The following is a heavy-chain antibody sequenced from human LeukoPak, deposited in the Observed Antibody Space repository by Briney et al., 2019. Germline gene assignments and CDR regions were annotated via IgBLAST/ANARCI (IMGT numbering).Heavy chain of an antibody. V-gene: IGHV3-23*01. D-gene: IGHD2-2*01. Sequence: PGGSLRLSCAASGFTFSSYAMSWVRQAPGKGLEWVSAISGSGGSTYYADSVKGRFTISRDNSKNTLYLQMNSLRAEDTAVYYCARGLEDIVVVPAAMPLLYFDYWGQGTLVTVSS. CDR2: ISGSGGST. CDR3: ARGLEDIVVVPAAMPLLYFDY. CDR1: GFTFSSYA. J-gene: IGHJ4*02.